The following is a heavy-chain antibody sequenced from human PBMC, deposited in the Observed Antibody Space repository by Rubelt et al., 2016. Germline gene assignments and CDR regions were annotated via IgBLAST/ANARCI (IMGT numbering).Heavy chain of an antibody. CDR3: ARDSGSRIFDY. V-gene: IGHV4-59*12. D-gene: IGHD2/OR15-2a*01. CDR1: GGSISSYY. J-gene: IGHJ4*02. Sequence: QVQLQESGPGLVKPSETLSLTCTVSGGSISSYYWSWIRQPPGKGLEWIGYIYYSGSTNYNPSLKSRVTISVDTSKNQFSLKLRSATAADTAVYYCARDSGSRIFDYWGQGTLVTVSS. CDR2: IYYSGST.